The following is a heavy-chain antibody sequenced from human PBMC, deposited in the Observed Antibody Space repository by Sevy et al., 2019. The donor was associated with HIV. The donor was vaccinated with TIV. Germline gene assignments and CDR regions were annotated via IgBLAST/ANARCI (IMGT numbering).Heavy chain of an antibody. Sequence: SETLSLTCTVSGGSVSSGSYYWSWIRQPPGKGLEWIGYIYYSGSTNYYPSLKSRVTISVDTSKNQFSLKLSSVTAADTAVYYCASVDTAMATTDYWGQGTLVTVSS. V-gene: IGHV4-61*01. D-gene: IGHD5-18*01. CDR1: GGSVSSGSYY. CDR3: ASVDTAMATTDY. CDR2: IYYSGST. J-gene: IGHJ4*02.